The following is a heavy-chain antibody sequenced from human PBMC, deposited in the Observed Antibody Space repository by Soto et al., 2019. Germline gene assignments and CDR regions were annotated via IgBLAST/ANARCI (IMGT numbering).Heavy chain of an antibody. CDR1: GYTFTSYA. CDR2: INAGNGNT. V-gene: IGHV1-3*01. J-gene: IGHJ3*02. CDR3: ARAKSSGGDAFDI. Sequence: ASVKVSCKASGYTFTSYAMHWVRQAPGQRLEWMGWINAGNGNTKYSQKFQGRVTITRDTSASTAYMELSSLRSEDTAVYYCARAKSSGGDAFDIWGQGTMVTVS. D-gene: IGHD6-19*01.